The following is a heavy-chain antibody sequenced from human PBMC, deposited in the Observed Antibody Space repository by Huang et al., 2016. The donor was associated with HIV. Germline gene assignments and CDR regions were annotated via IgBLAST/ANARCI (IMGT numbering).Heavy chain of an antibody. CDR3: ARQAYCSSTACYRFDS. CDR1: GGSISSDYYY. CDR2: LYFSGST. J-gene: IGHJ4*02. D-gene: IGHD2-2*01. Sequence: QLQLQETGPGLVKPLETLTLTCTVSGGSISSDYYYLGWIRRPPGKGLEWIGSLYFSGSTSYNPTFTSRVTMSVDSSKNQVSLKLNSVTAADTAVYFCARQAYCSSTACYRFDSWGQGMLVTVSS. V-gene: IGHV4-39*01.